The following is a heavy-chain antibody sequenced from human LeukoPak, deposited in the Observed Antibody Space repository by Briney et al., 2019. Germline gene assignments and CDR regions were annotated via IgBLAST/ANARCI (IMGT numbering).Heavy chain of an antibody. Sequence: SETLSLTCTVSGGSISSYYWSWIRQPPGKGLEWIGYIYYSGSTNYNPSHKSRVTISVDTSKNQFSLKLSSVTAADTAVYYCARRIAAAGSGWFDPWGQGTLGSPS. CDR3: ARRIAAAGSGWFDP. V-gene: IGHV4-59*01. CDR1: GGSISSYY. CDR2: IYYSGST. D-gene: IGHD6-13*01. J-gene: IGHJ5*02.